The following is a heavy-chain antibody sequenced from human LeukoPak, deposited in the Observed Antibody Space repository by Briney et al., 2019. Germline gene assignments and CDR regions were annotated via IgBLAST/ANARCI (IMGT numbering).Heavy chain of an antibody. Sequence: ASVKVSCKASGYTFNSYDINWVRRATGQGLEWMGWMNPNSGNTGYAQKFQGRVTMTRNTSISTAYMELSSLRSEDTAVYYCARVKRWLQLQPFDYWGQGSLVTVSS. D-gene: IGHD5-24*01. J-gene: IGHJ4*02. CDR2: MNPNSGNT. CDR1: GYTFNSYD. V-gene: IGHV1-8*01. CDR3: ARVKRWLQLQPFDY.